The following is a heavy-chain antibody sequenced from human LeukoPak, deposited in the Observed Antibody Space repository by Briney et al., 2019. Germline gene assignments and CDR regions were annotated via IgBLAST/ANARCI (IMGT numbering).Heavy chain of an antibody. CDR2: ISGSGGST. CDR1: GFTFSSYA. CDR3: AKGLVAARYYFDY. D-gene: IGHD2-15*01. V-gene: IGHV3-23*01. J-gene: IGHJ4*02. Sequence: GGSLRLSCAASGFTFSSYAMSWVRQAPGKGLRWVSAISGSGGSTYYADSVKGRFTISRDNSKNTLYLQMNSLRAEDTAVYYCAKGLVAARYYFDYWGQGTLVTVSS.